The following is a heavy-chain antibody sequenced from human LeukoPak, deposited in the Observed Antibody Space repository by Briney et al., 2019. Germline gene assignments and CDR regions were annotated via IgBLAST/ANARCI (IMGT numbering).Heavy chain of an antibody. D-gene: IGHD6-13*01. Sequence: GRSLRLSCAASGFRFGSHAVHWVRQAPGKGLEWLAQIWYDGSNKYYVDSVKGRFTTSRDHSKNTVYLQMNSLRAEDTAVYFCARDGQQLAPYAMDVWGQGTTVTVSS. CDR2: IWYDGSNK. V-gene: IGHV3-33*01. CDR3: ARDGQQLAPYAMDV. CDR1: GFRFGSHA. J-gene: IGHJ6*02.